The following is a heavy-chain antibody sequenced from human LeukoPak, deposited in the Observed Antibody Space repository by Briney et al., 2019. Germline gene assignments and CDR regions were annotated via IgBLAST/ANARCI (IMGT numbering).Heavy chain of an antibody. V-gene: IGHV3-23*01. D-gene: IGHD6-19*01. CDR3: AKERQWLGY. CDR2: ISGSGGST. J-gene: IGHJ4*02. CDR1: GFTFSDYY. Sequence: PGGSLRLSCAASGFTFSDYYMSWIRQAPGKGLEWVSAISGSGGSTHYADSVKGRFTISRDNSKNTLYLQMNSLRAEDTAVYYCAKERQWLGYWGQGTLVTVSS.